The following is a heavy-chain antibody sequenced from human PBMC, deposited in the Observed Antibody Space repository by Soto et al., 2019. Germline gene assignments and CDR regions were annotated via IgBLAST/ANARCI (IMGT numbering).Heavy chain of an antibody. CDR1: GFTFSSYA. Sequence: GGSLRLSCAASGFTFSSYAMSWVRQAPGKGLEWVSVISGSGGSTYYADSEKGRFTISRANSKNTLYLQMNSLRAEDTAVYFCAKVRGAGGSFAYWGQGALVTVSS. J-gene: IGHJ4*02. D-gene: IGHD6-13*01. CDR3: AKVRGAGGSFAY. CDR2: ISGSGGST. V-gene: IGHV3-23*01.